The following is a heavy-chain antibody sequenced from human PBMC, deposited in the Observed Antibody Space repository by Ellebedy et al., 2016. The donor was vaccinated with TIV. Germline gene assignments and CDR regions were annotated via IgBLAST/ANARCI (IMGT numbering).Heavy chain of an antibody. J-gene: IGHJ4*02. D-gene: IGHD1-26*01. V-gene: IGHV1-3*01. CDR1: GYTFTNYA. Sequence: AASVKVSCKASGYTFTNYAMHWVRQAPGQRLEWMGWFNAGNGNTKYSQKFQGRVNITRDTSASTAYMELSSLRSEDTAVYYWARVKWELPFDSWGQGTLVTVSS. CDR2: FNAGNGNT. CDR3: ARVKWELPFDS.